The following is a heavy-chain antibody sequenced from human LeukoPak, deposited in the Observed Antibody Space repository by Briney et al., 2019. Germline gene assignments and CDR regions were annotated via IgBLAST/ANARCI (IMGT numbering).Heavy chain of an antibody. CDR2: IYHSGST. CDR3: ARGRGAFDI. J-gene: IGHJ3*02. V-gene: IGHV4-30-2*01. Sequence: PSQTLSLTCAVSGGSISSGGYSWSWIRQPPGKGLEWIGYIYHSGSTYYNPSLKSRVTISVDRSKNQFSLKLSSVTAADTAVYYCARGRGAFDIRGQGTMVTVSS. CDR1: GGSISSGGYS.